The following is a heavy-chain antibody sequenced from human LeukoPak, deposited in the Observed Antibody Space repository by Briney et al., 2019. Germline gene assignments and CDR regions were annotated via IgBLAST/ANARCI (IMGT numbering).Heavy chain of an antibody. Sequence: GGSLRLSCAASGFTFSSYAMSWVRQAPGKGLEWVSAISGSGGSTCYADSVKGRFTISRDNSKNTLYLQMNSLRAEDTAVYYCAKLASGYPYLLYFDYWGQGTLVTVSS. CDR3: AKLASGYPYLLYFDY. CDR2: ISGSGGST. D-gene: IGHD3-22*01. V-gene: IGHV3-23*01. CDR1: GFTFSSYA. J-gene: IGHJ4*02.